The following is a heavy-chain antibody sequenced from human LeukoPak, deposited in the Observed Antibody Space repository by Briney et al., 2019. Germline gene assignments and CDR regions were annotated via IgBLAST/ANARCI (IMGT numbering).Heavy chain of an antibody. J-gene: IGHJ4*02. V-gene: IGHV5-51*01. CDR3: ARGRGAAVITNFDY. Sequence: GESLKISCKSSGYTFTGYWIGWVRQMPGKGLEWMGIISPGDSDTRYSPSFQGQVTMSADKSINTAYLQCGSLKAADTAMYYCARGRGAAVITNFDYWGQGTLVTVSS. CDR2: ISPGDSDT. CDR1: GYTFTGYW. D-gene: IGHD4-23*01.